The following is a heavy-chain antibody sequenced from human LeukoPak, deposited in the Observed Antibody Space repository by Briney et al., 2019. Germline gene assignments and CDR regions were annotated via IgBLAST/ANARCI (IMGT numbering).Heavy chain of an antibody. J-gene: IGHJ4*02. CDR1: GFTFSSYG. Sequence: GGSLRLSCAASGFTFSSYGMHWVRQAPGKGLEWVAFIRYDGSNKYYADSVKGRFTISRDNSKNTLYLQMNSLRAEVTAVYYCAKLFTYSNYYDYWGQGTLVTVSS. CDR3: AKLFTYSNYYDY. CDR2: IRYDGSNK. V-gene: IGHV3-30*02. D-gene: IGHD4-11*01.